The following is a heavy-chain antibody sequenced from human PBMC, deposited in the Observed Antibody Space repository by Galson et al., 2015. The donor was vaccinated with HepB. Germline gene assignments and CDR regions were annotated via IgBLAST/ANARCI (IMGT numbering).Heavy chain of an antibody. Sequence: SLRLSCAASGFIFSNYAMTWVRHAPGEGLEWVSSIGGSDGTTYYAESVKGRFTISRDNSKNTLYLQMSSLRAADSAVYYCVKDWEGSTCPCMDVWGQGTTVTVSS. CDR2: IGGSDGTT. V-gene: IGHV3-23*01. J-gene: IGHJ6*02. CDR3: VKDWEGSTCPCMDV. CDR1: GFIFSNYA. D-gene: IGHD3-10*01.